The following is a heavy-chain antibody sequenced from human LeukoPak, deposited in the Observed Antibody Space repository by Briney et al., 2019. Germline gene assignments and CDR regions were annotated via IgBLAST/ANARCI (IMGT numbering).Heavy chain of an antibody. CDR2: IYTGGST. D-gene: IGHD3-16*01. V-gene: IGHV4-4*07. CDR3: AGGRLGGVNWVDP. Sequence: SETLSLTCTVSGGSISSYYWSWIRQPAGKGLEWIGRIYTGGSTNYNPSLKSRVTMSVDTSKNQFSLKLSSVTAADTAVYDCAGGRLGGVNWVDPRGQGTLVNVS. J-gene: IGHJ5*02. CDR1: GGSISSYY.